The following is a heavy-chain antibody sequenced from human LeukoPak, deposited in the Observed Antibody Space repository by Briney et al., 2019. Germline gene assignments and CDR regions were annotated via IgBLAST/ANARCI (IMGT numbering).Heavy chain of an antibody. CDR1: GGSITYYY. Sequence: PSETLSLTCAVSGGSITYYYWNWIRQPPGKGLEWIGYIHNSGSTSYNSSLKSRVTISADMSKNQVSLKLTSVTAADTAVYYCARGREDYYDSSGYYIGAFDIWGQGTMVTVSS. V-gene: IGHV4-59*01. CDR3: ARGREDYYDSSGYYIGAFDI. J-gene: IGHJ3*02. CDR2: IHNSGST. D-gene: IGHD3-22*01.